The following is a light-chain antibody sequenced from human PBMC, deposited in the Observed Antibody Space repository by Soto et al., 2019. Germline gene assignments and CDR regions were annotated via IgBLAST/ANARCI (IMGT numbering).Light chain of an antibody. J-gene: IGKJ3*01. V-gene: IGKV1-39*01. CDR2: TAS. CDR1: QNISIY. CDR3: QQSYSTLVT. Sequence: DIPLTQSPSSLSASVGDRVTISCRASQNISIYLNWYQQKPGKAPKLLIYTASSLEGGVPSRISGSGSGTDFTLTISSLQPEDSATYYCQQSYSTLVTFGPGTKVDIK.